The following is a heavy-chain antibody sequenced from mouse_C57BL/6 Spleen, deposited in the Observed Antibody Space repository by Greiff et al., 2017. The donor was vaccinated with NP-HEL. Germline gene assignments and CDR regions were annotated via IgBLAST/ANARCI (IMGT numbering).Heavy chain of an antibody. CDR3: ARTITTVVAREAMEC. CDR2: IYPSDSET. V-gene: IGHV1-61*01. CDR1: GYTFTSYW. J-gene: IGHJ4*01. Sequence: QVQLQQPGAELVRPGSSVKLSCKASGYTFTSYWMDWVKQRPGQGLEWIGNIYPSDSETHYNQKFKDKATLTVDKSSSTAYMQLSSLTSEDSAVYYCARTITTVVAREAMECWGPGPSVTVSS. D-gene: IGHD1-1*01.